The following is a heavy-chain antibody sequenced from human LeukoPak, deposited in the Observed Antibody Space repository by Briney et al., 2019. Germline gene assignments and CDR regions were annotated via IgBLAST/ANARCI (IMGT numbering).Heavy chain of an antibody. D-gene: IGHD6-19*01. CDR3: AKYGNSGWVTDN. CDR2: IYYTGGT. J-gene: IGHJ4*02. CDR1: GGSIGSDY. Sequence: PSETLSLTCTVSGGSIGSDYWTWIRQPPGKGLEYIGYIYYTGGTNYNPSLKSRVTISVDTSKNQFSLKLSSVTAPDTAVYFCAKYGNSGWVTDNWGQGTLVTVSS. V-gene: IGHV4-59*08.